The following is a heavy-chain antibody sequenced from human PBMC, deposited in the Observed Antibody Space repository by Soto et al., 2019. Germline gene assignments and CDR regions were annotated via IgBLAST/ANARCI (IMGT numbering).Heavy chain of an antibody. CDR3: AREATLFGGKSWFDP. V-gene: IGHV3-33*01. D-gene: IGHD3-3*01. CDR2: IWYEGSKK. CDR1: GFTFSSYG. Sequence: QVQLVESGGGVVQPGRSLRLSCVASGFTFSSYGMHWVRQAPGKGLEWVAVIWYEGSKKYHADSVKGRFTISRDNSKNTLYLQMNSRRAEDTAVYYCAREATLFGGKSWFDPWGQGTLVTVSS. J-gene: IGHJ5*02.